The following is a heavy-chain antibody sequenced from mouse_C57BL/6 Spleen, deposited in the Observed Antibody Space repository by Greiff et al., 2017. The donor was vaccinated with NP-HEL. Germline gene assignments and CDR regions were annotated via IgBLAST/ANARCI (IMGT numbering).Heavy chain of an antibody. J-gene: IGHJ2*01. CDR3: ARSRCPDPYFDD. D-gene: IGHD6-1*01. CDR1: GYAFSSYW. V-gene: IGHV1-80*01. CDR2: IDPGDGDT. Sequence: QVQLQHSGAELVMPGASVKISCKASGYAFSSYWMNWVKQRPGKGLEWIGQIDPGDGDTNYNGKFKGKATLTADKSSSTAYMQLSSLTSEDSAVYYCARSRCPDPYFDDWGKGTTLTVSS.